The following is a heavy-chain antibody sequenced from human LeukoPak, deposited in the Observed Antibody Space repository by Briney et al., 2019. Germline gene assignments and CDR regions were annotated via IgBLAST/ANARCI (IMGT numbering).Heavy chain of an antibody. CDR1: GYTFTSYG. CDR3: ARWIRGRVVPATWFDP. Sequence: AAVTVSFKASGYTFTSYGISWVRQAPGQGLEWMGWISAYNGNTNYSQRLQGRVTMTTDTSKSTAYMELRSLRSDDTAVYYCARWIRGRVVPATWFDPWGQGTLGTVSS. CDR2: ISAYNGNT. J-gene: IGHJ5*02. D-gene: IGHD2-2*01. V-gene: IGHV1-18*01.